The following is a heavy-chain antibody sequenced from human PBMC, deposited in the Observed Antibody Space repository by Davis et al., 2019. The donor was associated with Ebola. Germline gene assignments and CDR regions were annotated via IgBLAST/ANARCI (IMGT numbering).Heavy chain of an antibody. V-gene: IGHV3-30*18. CDR3: AKKGQYYYDSSGYYYFDY. J-gene: IGHJ4*02. Sequence: GESLKISCAASGFTFSSYGMHWVRQAPGKGLEWVAVISYDGSNKYYADSVKGQFTVSRDDSKNTLYLQMNSLRAEDTALYYCAKKGQYYYDSSGYYYFDYWGQGTLVTVSS. CDR2: ISYDGSNK. D-gene: IGHD3-22*01. CDR1: GFTFSSYG.